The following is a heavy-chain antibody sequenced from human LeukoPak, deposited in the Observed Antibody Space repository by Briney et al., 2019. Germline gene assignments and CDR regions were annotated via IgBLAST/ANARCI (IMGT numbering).Heavy chain of an antibody. D-gene: IGHD3-10*01. CDR2: IIPIFGTA. J-gene: IGHJ4*02. Sequence: SVKVSWKASGGTFSSYAISWVRLAPGQGLEWMGGIIPIFGTANYAQKFQGRVTITADESTSTAYMELSSLRSEDTAVYYCARVRSYGSGSYYSYYFDYWGQGTLVTVSS. CDR3: ARVRSYGSGSYYSYYFDY. CDR1: GGTFSSYA. V-gene: IGHV1-69*13.